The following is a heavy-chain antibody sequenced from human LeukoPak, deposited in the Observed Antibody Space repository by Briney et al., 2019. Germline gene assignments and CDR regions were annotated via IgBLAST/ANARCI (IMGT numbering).Heavy chain of an antibody. Sequence: SETLSLTCAVYGGSFSGYYWSWVRQPPGKGLEWIGEINHSGSTNYNPSLKSRVTISVDTSKNQFSLKLSSVTAADTAVYYCARGRRYSYGPNDYWGQGTLVTVSS. CDR3: ARGRRYSYGPNDY. CDR1: GGSFSGYY. V-gene: IGHV4-34*01. J-gene: IGHJ4*02. CDR2: INHSGST. D-gene: IGHD5-18*01.